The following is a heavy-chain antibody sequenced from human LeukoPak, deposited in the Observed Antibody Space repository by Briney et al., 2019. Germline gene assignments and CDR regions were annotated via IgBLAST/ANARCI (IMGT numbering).Heavy chain of an antibody. CDR1: GFTFSSYA. J-gene: IGHJ4*02. D-gene: IGHD3-10*01. CDR2: ISYDGSNK. V-gene: IGHV3-30-3*01. CDR3: ARDPLIY. Sequence: GGSLRLSCAASGFTFSSYAMHWVRQAPGKGLEWVAVISYDGSNKYYADSVKGRFTISRDNSKNTLYLQMNSLRAEDTAVYYRARDPLIYWGQGTLVTVSS.